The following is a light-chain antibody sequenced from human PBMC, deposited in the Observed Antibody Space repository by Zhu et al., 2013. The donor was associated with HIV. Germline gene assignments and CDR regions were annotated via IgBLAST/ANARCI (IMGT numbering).Light chain of an antibody. CDR3: QQYGSSPLT. CDR2: GAS. CDR1: QSVRGDF. V-gene: IGKV3-20*01. Sequence: DIELTQSPGTLSLSPGERATLSCRASQSVRGDFLAWYQQKPGQAPRVVIYGASSRATGIPDRFSGSGSGTDFTLSITRLEPEDLAVYYCQQYGSSPLTFGGGTTLELK. J-gene: IGKJ4*01.